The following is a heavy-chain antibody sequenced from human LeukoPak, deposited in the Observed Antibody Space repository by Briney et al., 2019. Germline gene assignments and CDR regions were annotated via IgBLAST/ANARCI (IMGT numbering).Heavy chain of an antibody. V-gene: IGHV3-33*01. D-gene: IGHD2-2*01. CDR3: ARDLAAAASD. J-gene: IGHJ4*02. CDR1: GFTFSSYG. Sequence: GRSLRLSCAASGFTFSSYGMHWVRQAPGKGLEWVAVIWYDGSNKYYADSVKGRSTISRDNSKNTLYLQMNSLRADDTAVYYCARDLAAAASDWGQGTLVTVSS. CDR2: IWYDGSNK.